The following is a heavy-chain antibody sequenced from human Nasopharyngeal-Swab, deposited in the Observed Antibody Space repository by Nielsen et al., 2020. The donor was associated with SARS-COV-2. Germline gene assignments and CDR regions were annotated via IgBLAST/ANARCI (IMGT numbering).Heavy chain of an antibody. CDR3: AHSPSITMVRGVIKAWFDP. V-gene: IGHV2-5*02. J-gene: IGHJ5*02. CDR2: IYWGDDK. D-gene: IGHD3-10*01. Sequence: WIRQPPGKALEWLALIYWGDDKRYSPSLKSRLTITKDTSKNQVVLTMTNMDPVDTATYYCAHSPSITMVRGVIKAWFDPWGQGTLVTVSS.